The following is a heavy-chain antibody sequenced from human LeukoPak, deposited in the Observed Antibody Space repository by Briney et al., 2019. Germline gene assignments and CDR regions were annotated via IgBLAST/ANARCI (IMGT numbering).Heavy chain of an antibody. Sequence: SVKVSCKASGGTFSSYAISWVRQAPGQGLEWMGGIIPIFGTANYAQKFQGRVTITADESTSTAYMELSSLRSEDTAVYCCARPRITIFGVVTLGAAFDIWGQGTMVTVSS. V-gene: IGHV1-69*13. J-gene: IGHJ3*02. D-gene: IGHD3-3*01. CDR3: ARPRITIFGVVTLGAAFDI. CDR2: IIPIFGTA. CDR1: GGTFSSYA.